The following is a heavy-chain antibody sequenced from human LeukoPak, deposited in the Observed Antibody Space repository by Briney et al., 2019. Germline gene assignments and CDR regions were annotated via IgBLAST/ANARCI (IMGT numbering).Heavy chain of an antibody. Sequence: PSETQSLTCTVSGGSISSYYWSWIRQPPGKGLEWIGEINHSGSTNYNPSLKSRVTISVDTSKNQFSLKLSSVTAADTAVYYCARDGVHDAFDIWGQGTMVTVSS. V-gene: IGHV4-34*01. CDR1: GGSISSYY. J-gene: IGHJ3*02. D-gene: IGHD1-1*01. CDR3: ARDGVHDAFDI. CDR2: INHSGST.